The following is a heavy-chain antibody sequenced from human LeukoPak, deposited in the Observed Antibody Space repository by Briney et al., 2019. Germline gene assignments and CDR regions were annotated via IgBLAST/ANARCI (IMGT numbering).Heavy chain of an antibody. CDR1: GGSFSGYY. D-gene: IGHD3-10*01. V-gene: IGHV4-34*01. CDR3: ARRGRQPKYYYYYYGMDV. CDR2: INHSGST. J-gene: IGHJ6*02. Sequence: SETLSLTCAAYGGSFSGYYWSWIRQPPEKGLEWIGEINHSGSTNYNPSLKSRVTISVDTSKNQFSLKLSSVTAADTAVYYCARRGRQPKYYYYYYGMDVWGQGTTVTVSS.